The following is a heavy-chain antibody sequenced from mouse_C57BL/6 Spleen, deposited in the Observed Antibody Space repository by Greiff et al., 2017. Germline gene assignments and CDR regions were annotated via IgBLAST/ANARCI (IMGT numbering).Heavy chain of an antibody. CDR3: ARCSMDY. J-gene: IGHJ4*01. V-gene: IGHV3-6*01. CDR1: GYSITSGYY. Sequence: EVQLQQSGPGLVKPSQSLSLTCSVTGYSITSGYYWNWIRQFPGNKLEWMGYISYDGSNNYNPSLKNRISITRDTSKNQFFLKLNSVTTEDTATYYCARCSMDYWGQGTSVTVSS. CDR2: ISYDGSN.